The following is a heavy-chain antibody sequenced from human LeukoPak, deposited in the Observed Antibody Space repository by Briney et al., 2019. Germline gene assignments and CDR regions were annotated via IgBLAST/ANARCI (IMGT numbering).Heavy chain of an antibody. D-gene: IGHD2-15*01. J-gene: IGHJ4*02. CDR3: ARVDGRGYYFDY. Sequence: SETLSLTCAVSGGSISSGGYSWSWIRQPPGKGLEWIGYIYHSGSTYYNPSLKSRVTISVDRSKNQFSLKLSSVTAADTAVYYCARVDGRGYYFDYWGQGTLVTVSS. CDR1: GGSISSGGYS. CDR2: IYHSGST. V-gene: IGHV4-30-2*01.